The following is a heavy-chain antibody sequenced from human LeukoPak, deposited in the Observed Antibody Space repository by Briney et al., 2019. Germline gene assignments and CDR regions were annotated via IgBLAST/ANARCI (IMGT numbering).Heavy chain of an antibody. J-gene: IGHJ4*02. CDR3: ARAHTSNWYMDY. CDR2: IFYSGSS. D-gene: IGHD6-13*01. V-gene: IGHV4-59*01. CDR1: GGSISGYY. Sequence: KPSETLSLTCSVSGGSISGYYWSWIRQPPGKGLERIGYIFYSGSSNYNPSLKSRVTMSVDTSENQLSLKLRSVTAADTALYYCARAHTSNWYMDYWGQGTLVTVSS.